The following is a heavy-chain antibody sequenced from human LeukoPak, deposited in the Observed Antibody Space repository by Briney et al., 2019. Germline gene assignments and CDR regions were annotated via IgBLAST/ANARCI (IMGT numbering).Heavy chain of an antibody. D-gene: IGHD3-3*01. CDR1: GGTFSSYT. CDR2: IIPILGIA. CDR3: ARVRGIFGVVIASYNWFDP. V-gene: IGHV1-69*02. Sequence: SVKVSCKASGGTFSSYTISWVRQAPGQGLEWMGRIIPILGIANYAQKFQGRVTITADKSTSTAYMELSSLRSEDTAVYYCARVRGIFGVVIASYNWFDPWGQGTLVTVSS. J-gene: IGHJ5*02.